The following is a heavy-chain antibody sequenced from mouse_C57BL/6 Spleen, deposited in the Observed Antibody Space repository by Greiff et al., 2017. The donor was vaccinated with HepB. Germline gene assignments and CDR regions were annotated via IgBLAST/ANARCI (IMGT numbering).Heavy chain of an antibody. D-gene: IGHD2-3*01. CDR3: ARLMVKKYFDV. Sequence: VQLQQSGAELVMPGASVKLSCKASGYTFTSYWMHWVKQRPGQGLEWIGEIDPSDSYTNYNQKFKGKSTLTVDKSSSTAYMQLSSLTSEDSAVYYCARLMVKKYFDVWGTGTTVTVSS. J-gene: IGHJ1*03. CDR1: GYTFTSYW. V-gene: IGHV1-69*01. CDR2: IDPSDSYT.